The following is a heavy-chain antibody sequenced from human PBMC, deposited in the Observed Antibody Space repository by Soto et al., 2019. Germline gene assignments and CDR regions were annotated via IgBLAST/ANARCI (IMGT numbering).Heavy chain of an antibody. CDR2: INTNGVNT. CDR1: GFTFSGYS. Sequence: EVQLVESGGGLVQPGGSLRLSCAASGFTFSGYSMFWVRQAPGKGLEYVSAINTNGVNTFYAKSVKGRFTISRDNSKNTMYLQMGSLRAEDMAVYYCARGRVEGSSGWATYLYYWGQGTLVTVSS. V-gene: IGHV3-64*01. CDR3: ARGRVEGSSGWATYLYY. J-gene: IGHJ4*02. D-gene: IGHD6-19*01.